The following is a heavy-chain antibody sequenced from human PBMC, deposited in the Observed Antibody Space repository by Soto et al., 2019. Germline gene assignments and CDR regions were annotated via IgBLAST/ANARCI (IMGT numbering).Heavy chain of an antibody. CDR1: GFTFSSYG. CDR3: AKDQMTTVTDMT. Sequence: GGSLRLSCAGSGFTFSSYGMHWVRQAPGKGLEWVAVISYDGSNKYYADSVKGRFTISRDNSKNTLYLQMNSLRAEDTAVYYCAKDQMTTVTDMTWGQGTLVTVSS. J-gene: IGHJ5*02. D-gene: IGHD4-17*01. CDR2: ISYDGSNK. V-gene: IGHV3-30*18.